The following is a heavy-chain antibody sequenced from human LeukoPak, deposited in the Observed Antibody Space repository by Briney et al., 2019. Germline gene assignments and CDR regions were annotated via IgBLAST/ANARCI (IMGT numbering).Heavy chain of an antibody. CDR3: ARARLVGRNQNGFDP. CDR1: GFTFSSYW. V-gene: IGHV3-74*01. J-gene: IGHJ5*02. D-gene: IGHD1-14*01. CDR2: INSDGSST. Sequence: PGGSLRLSCAASGFTFSSYWMHWVRQAPGKGLVWVSRINSDGSSTSYADSVKGRFTISRDNAKNTLYLQMNSLRAEDTAVYYCARARLVGRNQNGFDPWGQGTLVTVSS.